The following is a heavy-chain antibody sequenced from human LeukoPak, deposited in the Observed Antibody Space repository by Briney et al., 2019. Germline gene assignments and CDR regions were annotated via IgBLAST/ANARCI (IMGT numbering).Heavy chain of an antibody. CDR3: AKDPLGYSYGNFDY. V-gene: IGHV3-23*01. D-gene: IGHD5-18*01. Sequence: GGSLRLSCAASGFTFSSYAMSWVRQAPGKGLEWVSAISGSGGSTYYADSVKGRFAISRDNSKNTLYLQMNSLRAEDTAVYYCAKDPLGYSYGNFDYWGQGTLVTVSS. CDR2: ISGSGGST. CDR1: GFTFSSYA. J-gene: IGHJ4*02.